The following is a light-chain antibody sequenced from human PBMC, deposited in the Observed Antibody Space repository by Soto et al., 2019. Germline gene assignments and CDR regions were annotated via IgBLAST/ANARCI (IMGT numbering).Light chain of an antibody. Sequence: IVLTQSQGSLSLSPGENATLSCRASQSIGNNYLGWYQQRPGQAPRLLIYGASSRATGIPDRFSGSGSGTDFTLTISRLEPEDFAVYYCQQYGGSPPITFGPGTRLEIK. V-gene: IGKV3-20*01. CDR1: QSIGNNY. CDR2: GAS. J-gene: IGKJ5*01. CDR3: QQYGGSPPIT.